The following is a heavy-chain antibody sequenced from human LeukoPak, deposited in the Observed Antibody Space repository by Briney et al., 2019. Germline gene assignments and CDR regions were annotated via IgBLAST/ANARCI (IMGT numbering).Heavy chain of an antibody. CDR2: IYYSGST. Sequence: SETLSLTCTVSGGSISSGDYYWSWNRQPPGKGLEWNGYIYYSGSTYYNPSLKSRVTISVDTSKNQFSLKLSSVTAAATAVYYCARALGSSVSEYWGQGTLVTVSS. V-gene: IGHV4-30-4*01. D-gene: IGHD2-2*01. CDR3: ARALGSSVSEY. CDR1: GGSISSGDYY. J-gene: IGHJ4*02.